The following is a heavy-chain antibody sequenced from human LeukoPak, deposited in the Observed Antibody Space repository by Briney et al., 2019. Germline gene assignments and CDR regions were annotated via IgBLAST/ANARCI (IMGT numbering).Heavy chain of an antibody. CDR2: ISSSGSTI. Sequence: GGSLRLSCAASGFTFSDYYMSWIRQAPGKGLEWVSYISSSGSTIYYADSVKGRFTISRDNARNSLYLQLNSLRAEDTAVYYCARDRKVEPLPEYWGQGTLVTVSS. J-gene: IGHJ4*02. D-gene: IGHD1-1*01. CDR3: ARDRKVEPLPEY. CDR1: GFTFSDYY. V-gene: IGHV3-11*04.